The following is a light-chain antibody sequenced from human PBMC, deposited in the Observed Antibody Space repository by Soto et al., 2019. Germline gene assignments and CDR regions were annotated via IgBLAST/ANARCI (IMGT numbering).Light chain of an antibody. J-gene: IGLJ2*01. Sequence: QSALTQPASVSGSPGQSIAISCTGTSSDVGGYNYVSWYQQPPGKAPKLIIYDVSDRPSGVSNRFSGSKSGNTASLTISGLQADDEADYYCSSYASRSTVVFGGGTKLTVL. CDR3: SSYASRSTVV. V-gene: IGLV2-14*01. CDR1: SSDVGGYNY. CDR2: DVS.